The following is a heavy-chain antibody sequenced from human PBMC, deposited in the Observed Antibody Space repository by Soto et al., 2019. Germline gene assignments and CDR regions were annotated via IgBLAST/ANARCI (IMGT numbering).Heavy chain of an antibody. D-gene: IGHD6-19*01. Sequence: QVQLAESGGGLAKPGGSLRLSCAASGFTFSAYYMSWIRQAPGKGLEWISYISSSGDSGNYADSVKGLFTVSRDTAKNSLYLQMNSLRGEDTAVNYCARGRGAVVGQCFDSWGQGTLVTVSS. J-gene: IGHJ4*02. CDR3: ARGRGAVVGQCFDS. V-gene: IGHV3-11*01. CDR2: ISSSGDSG. CDR1: GFTFSAYY.